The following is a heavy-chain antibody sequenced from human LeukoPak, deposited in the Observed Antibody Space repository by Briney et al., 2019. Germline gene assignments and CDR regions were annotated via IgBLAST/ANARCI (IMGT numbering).Heavy chain of an antibody. V-gene: IGHV1-2*02. J-gene: IGHJ4*02. D-gene: IGHD3-3*01. CDR1: GYTFTGYY. CDR2: INPNSGGT. CDR3: ARSPELWDFWSGYYEYYFDY. Sequence: ASVKVSCKASGYTFTGYYIHWVRQAPGQGLEWMGWINPNSGGTNYAQKFQGRVTMTRDTSISTAYMELSRLRSDDTAVYYCARSPELWDFWSGYYEYYFDYWGQGTLVTVSS.